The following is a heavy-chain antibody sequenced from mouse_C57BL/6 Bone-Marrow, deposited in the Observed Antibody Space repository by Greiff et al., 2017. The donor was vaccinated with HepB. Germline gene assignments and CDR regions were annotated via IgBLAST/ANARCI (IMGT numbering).Heavy chain of an antibody. V-gene: IGHV1-55*01. CDR1: GYTFTSYW. Sequence: VQLQQPGAELVKPGASVKMSCKASGYTFTSYWITWVKQRPGQGLEWIGDIYPGSGSTNYNGKFKGKATLTADKSSSTAYMQLSSLTSEDSAVYFCARGKFTYWGQGTLVTVSA. CDR3: ARGKFTY. CDR2: IYPGSGST. J-gene: IGHJ3*01.